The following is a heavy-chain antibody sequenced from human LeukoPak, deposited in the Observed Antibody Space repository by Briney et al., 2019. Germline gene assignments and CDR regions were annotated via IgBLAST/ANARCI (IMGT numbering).Heavy chain of an antibody. V-gene: IGHV3-23*01. D-gene: IGHD6-6*01. CDR3: AKSFSLSRSSGFDY. Sequence: GSLRLSCAASGFTFSSYAMSWVRQAPGKGLEWVSAISGSGGSTYYADSVKGRFTISRDNSKNTLYLQMNSLRAAETAVYYCAKSFSLSRSSGFDYWGQGTLVTVSS. CDR1: GFTFSSYA. J-gene: IGHJ4*02. CDR2: ISGSGGST.